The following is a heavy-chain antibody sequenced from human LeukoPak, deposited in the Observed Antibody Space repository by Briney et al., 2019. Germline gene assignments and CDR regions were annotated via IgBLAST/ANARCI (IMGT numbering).Heavy chain of an antibody. Sequence: SETLSLTCTVSGGSISSSDYYWGWIRQPPGKGLEWIRSIYYGGSTYYNPSLKSRVTISVDTSMDQFSLKLSFVTTADTAVYYCARALGYCSGGSCTRGYNWFDPWGQGTLVTVPS. J-gene: IGHJ5*02. CDR1: GGSISSSDYY. CDR2: IYYGGST. CDR3: ARALGYCSGGSCTRGYNWFDP. V-gene: IGHV4-39*01. D-gene: IGHD2-15*01.